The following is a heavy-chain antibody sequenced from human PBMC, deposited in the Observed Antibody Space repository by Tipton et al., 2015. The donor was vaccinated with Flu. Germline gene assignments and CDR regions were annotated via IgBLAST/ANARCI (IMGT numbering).Heavy chain of an antibody. Sequence: TLSLTCAVSGYSISSGYYRGWIRQPPGEGLEWIGSIYHSGSTYYNPSLKGRVTISVDTSKNQFSLKLSSVTAADTAVYYCARVKSGARDYFDYWGQGTLVAASS. D-gene: IGHD1-26*01. CDR2: IYHSGST. J-gene: IGHJ4*02. V-gene: IGHV4-38-2*01. CDR3: ARVKSGARDYFDY. CDR1: GYSISSGYY.